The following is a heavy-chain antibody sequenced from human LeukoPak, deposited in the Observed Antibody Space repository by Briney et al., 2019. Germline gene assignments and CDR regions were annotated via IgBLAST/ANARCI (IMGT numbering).Heavy chain of an antibody. V-gene: IGHV4-39*01. CDR3: ARLPLVVRGVTYY. J-gene: IGHJ4*02. CDR2: IYYSGST. CDR1: GGSISSSSYY. Sequence: SETLSLTCTVSGGSISSSSYYWGWIRQPPGKGLEWIGSIYYSGSTYYNPSLKSRVTISVDTSKNQFSLKLSSVTAADTAVYYCARLPLVVRGVTYYWGQGTLVTVSS. D-gene: IGHD3-10*01.